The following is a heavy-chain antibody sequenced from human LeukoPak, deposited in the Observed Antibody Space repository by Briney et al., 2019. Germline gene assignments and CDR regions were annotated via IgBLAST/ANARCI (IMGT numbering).Heavy chain of an antibody. Sequence: ASVKVSCKASGGTFRSYAITWVRQAPGRGPEWMGRTIPILGTTKYTQKFQGRLTITTDESTSTAYMELSSLISEDTAVYFCATTDYDFMSGSYYMDVWGKGTTVIVSS. D-gene: IGHD3-3*01. CDR2: TIPILGTT. J-gene: IGHJ6*03. CDR3: ATTDYDFMSGSYYMDV. CDR1: GGTFRSYA. V-gene: IGHV1-69*11.